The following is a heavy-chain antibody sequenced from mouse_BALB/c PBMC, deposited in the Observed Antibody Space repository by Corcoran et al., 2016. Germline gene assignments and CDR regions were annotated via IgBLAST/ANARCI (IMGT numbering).Heavy chain of an antibody. V-gene: IGHV1S136*01. D-gene: IGHD2-1*01. CDR2: IYPYNDDI. Sequence: EVQLQQSGPELVKPGASVKMSCKASGYTFTSYVIHWVKQKPGQGLEWIGYIYPYNDDIKYNEKFKGKATLTSDKSSSTAYMGLNSLTSEDSAVYYCAREVPGGNPFDYWGQGTTLAVSS. CDR1: GYTFTSYV. J-gene: IGHJ2*01. CDR3: AREVPGGNPFDY.